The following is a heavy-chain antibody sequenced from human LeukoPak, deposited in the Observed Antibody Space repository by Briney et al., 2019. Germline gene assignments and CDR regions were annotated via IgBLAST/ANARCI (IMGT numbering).Heavy chain of an antibody. D-gene: IGHD3-10*01. Sequence: GGSLRLSCAASGFTFSSYWMHWVRQAPGKGLVRVSRINSDGSSTSYADSVKGRFTISRDNAKNTLYLQMNSLRAEDTAVYYCARDGMVWFGEFRFDYWGQGTLVTVSS. J-gene: IGHJ4*02. CDR1: GFTFSSYW. V-gene: IGHV3-74*01. CDR2: INSDGSST. CDR3: ARDGMVWFGEFRFDY.